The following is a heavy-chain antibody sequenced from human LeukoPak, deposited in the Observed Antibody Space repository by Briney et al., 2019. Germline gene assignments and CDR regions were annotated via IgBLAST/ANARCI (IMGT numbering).Heavy chain of an antibody. J-gene: IGHJ4*02. D-gene: IGHD3-16*01. CDR2: IYYSGST. Sequence: PSETLSLTCTVSNFSISSGYYWGWIRQPPGRGLEWIGYIYYSGSTNYNPFLESRVTISVDTSKNQFTLKLSSVTAADTAVYYCARGRYGWLPFDYWGQGTLVTVSS. CDR3: ARGRYGWLPFDY. V-gene: IGHV4-61*01. CDR1: NFSISSGYY.